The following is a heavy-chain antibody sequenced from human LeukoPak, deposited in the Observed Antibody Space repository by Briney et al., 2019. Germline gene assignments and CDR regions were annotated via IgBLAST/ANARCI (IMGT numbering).Heavy chain of an antibody. Sequence: GGSLRLSCAASGFTFSNYAMSWVRQAPGRGLEWVSAISGRGGTTYNADSVKGRFTISRDNSKNTLYLQMNSLRAEDTAVYYCARDRATNFYYYYGMDVWGQGTTVTVSS. CDR3: ARDRATNFYYYYGMDV. D-gene: IGHD3-3*01. V-gene: IGHV3-23*01. CDR1: GFTFSNYA. J-gene: IGHJ6*02. CDR2: ISGRGGTT.